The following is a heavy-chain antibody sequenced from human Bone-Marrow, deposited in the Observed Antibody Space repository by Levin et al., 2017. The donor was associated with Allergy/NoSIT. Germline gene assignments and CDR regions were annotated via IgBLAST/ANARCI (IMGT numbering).Heavy chain of an antibody. Sequence: KISCKASGGTFSSYAISWVRQAPGQGLEWMGGIIPIFGTANYAQKFQGRVTITANKSTSTAYMELSSLRSEDTAVYYCARVGAVPAAYDAFDIWGQGTMVTVSS. V-gene: IGHV1-69*06. CDR3: ARVGAVPAAYDAFDI. J-gene: IGHJ3*02. CDR1: GGTFSSYA. D-gene: IGHD2-2*01. CDR2: IIPIFGTA.